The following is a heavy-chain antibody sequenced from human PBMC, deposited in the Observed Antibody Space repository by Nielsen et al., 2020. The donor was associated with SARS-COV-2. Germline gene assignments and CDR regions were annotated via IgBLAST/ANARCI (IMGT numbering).Heavy chain of an antibody. Sequence: GESLKISCAASGFTFGSYAMHWVRQAPGKGLDWMTIISYDGTEHYADSVKGRFTISRDNSKNTVYLQMNSLKVEDTAVYFCARETIDHTSSFIDYWGQGTLVTVSS. D-gene: IGHD2-2*01. V-gene: IGHV3-30*01. J-gene: IGHJ4*02. CDR2: ISYDGTEH. CDR3: ARETIDHTSSFIDY. CDR1: GFTFGSYA.